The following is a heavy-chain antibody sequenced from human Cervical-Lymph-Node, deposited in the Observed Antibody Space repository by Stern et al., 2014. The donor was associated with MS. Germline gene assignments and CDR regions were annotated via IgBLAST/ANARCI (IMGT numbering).Heavy chain of an antibody. CDR3: ARERLEPNWFDP. Sequence: VQLVDSGGGVVQPGRSLRLSCAASGFTFSSYAMHWFRQAPGKWLEWVAVISYDGSNKYYADSVKGRFTISRDNSKNTLYLQMNSLRAEDTAVYYCARERLEPNWFDPWGQGTLVTVSS. J-gene: IGHJ5*02. D-gene: IGHD1-1*01. V-gene: IGHV3-30*01. CDR1: GFTFSSYA. CDR2: ISYDGSNK.